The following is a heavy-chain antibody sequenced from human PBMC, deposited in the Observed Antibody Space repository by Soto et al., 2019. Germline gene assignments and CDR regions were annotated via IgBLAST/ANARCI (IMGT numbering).Heavy chain of an antibody. Sequence: SETLSLTCAVYGGSFSGYYWSWIRQPPGKGLEWIGEINHSGSTNYNPSLKSRVTISVDTSKNQFSLKLSSVTAADTAVYYCARGATGYYNYYYYYYMDVWGKGTTVTVSS. V-gene: IGHV4-34*01. CDR3: ARGATGYYNYYYYYYMDV. J-gene: IGHJ6*03. CDR2: INHSGST. D-gene: IGHD3-9*01. CDR1: GGSFSGYY.